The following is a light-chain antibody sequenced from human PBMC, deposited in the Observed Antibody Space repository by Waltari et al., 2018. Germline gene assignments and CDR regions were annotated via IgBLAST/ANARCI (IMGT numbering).Light chain of an antibody. J-gene: IGLJ2*01. CDR1: SNAIGSYVY. CDR3: SSFTGSGVL. CDR2: DVS. V-gene: IGLV2-14*03. Sequence: QSALTQPASVSGSPGQSITIPCTGTSNAIGSYVYVSWSHQHPGKPPKLLIYDVSNRPSGVSYRFSASKSGDTASLTISGLQAEDEADYYCSSFTGSGVLFGGGTKVTVL.